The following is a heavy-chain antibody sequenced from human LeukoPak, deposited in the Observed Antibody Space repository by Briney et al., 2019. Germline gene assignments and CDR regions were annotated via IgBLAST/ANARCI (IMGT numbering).Heavy chain of an antibody. CDR2: IYYSGST. CDR3: AGRTGYSSSWYYFDY. D-gene: IGHD6-13*01. J-gene: IGHJ4*02. Sequence: TSETLSLTCTVSGGSISSYYWSWIRQPPGKGLEWIGYIYYSGSTNYNPSLKSRVTISVDTSKNQFSLKLSSVTAADTAVYYCAGRTGYSSSWYYFDYWGQGTLVTVSS. CDR1: GGSISSYY. V-gene: IGHV4-59*08.